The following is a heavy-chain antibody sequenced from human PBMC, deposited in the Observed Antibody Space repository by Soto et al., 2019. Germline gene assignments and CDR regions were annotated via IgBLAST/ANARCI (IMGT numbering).Heavy chain of an antibody. J-gene: IGHJ4*02. V-gene: IGHV1-46*01. CDR1: GYTFTTHY. D-gene: IGHD3-10*01. Sequence: QVQLVQSGTEVKKHGASVKVSCKASGYTFTTHYMHWVRQAPGQGLEWMGIINPSGGRTTYALKFQGRVTMTSDTSTNTVYVELTSLRSEDTAIYFCARAGENYGSGTFSPPLRYYFNSWGQGTLVTVSS. CDR2: INPSGGRT. CDR3: ARAGENYGSGTFSPPLRYYFNS.